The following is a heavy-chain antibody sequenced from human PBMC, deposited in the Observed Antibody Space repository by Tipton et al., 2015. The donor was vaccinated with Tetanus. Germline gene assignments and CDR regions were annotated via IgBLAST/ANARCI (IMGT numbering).Heavy chain of an antibody. D-gene: IGHD3-10*01. J-gene: IGHJ3*02. CDR1: GFTFSSFW. CDR2: IKQDGTEK. V-gene: IGHV3-7*03. Sequence: SLRLSCVASGFTFSSFWMSWVRQAPGKGLEWVANIKQDGTEKYYVDSVEGRFTISRDNAKNSLSLQINSLRAEDTAVYHCARDWRTTIDMLRGGAFDIWGQGTMVTVSS. CDR3: ARDWRTTIDMLRGGAFDI.